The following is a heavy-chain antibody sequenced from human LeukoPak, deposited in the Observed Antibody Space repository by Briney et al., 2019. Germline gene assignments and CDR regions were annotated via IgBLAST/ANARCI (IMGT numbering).Heavy chain of an antibody. CDR1: GGSISRSSYY. D-gene: IGHD3-10*01. Sequence: SETLSLTCTVSGGSISRSSYYWGWIRQPPGKALEWMGSIYYSGNTYYNPSLRSRVTISVDTSKNQFSLKLSSVTAADTAVYYCARVPTKAIRGVIWADAFDIWGQGTMVTVSS. V-gene: IGHV4-39*07. CDR3: ARVPTKAIRGVIWADAFDI. CDR2: IYYSGNT. J-gene: IGHJ3*02.